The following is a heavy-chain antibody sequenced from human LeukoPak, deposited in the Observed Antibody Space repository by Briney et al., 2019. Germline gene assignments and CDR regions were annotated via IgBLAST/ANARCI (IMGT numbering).Heavy chain of an antibody. V-gene: IGHV4-59*08. CDR1: GGSISSFY. J-gene: IGHJ4*02. CDR2: VYYSGTT. D-gene: IGHD2-2*01. Sequence: SETLSLTCTVSGGSISSFYWSWIQQPPGKGLEWIGSVYYSGTTNYNPSLKSRVTISVDMSKSQFSLKLSSVTAADTAVYYCARSFCNSTTCYPFFDYWGQGALVAVSS. CDR3: ARSFCNSTTCYPFFDY.